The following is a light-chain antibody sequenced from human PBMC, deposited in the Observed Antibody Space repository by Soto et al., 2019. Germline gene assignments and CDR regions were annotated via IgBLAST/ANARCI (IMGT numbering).Light chain of an antibody. Sequence: DIQMTQSPSTLSGSVGDRVTITCRASQTISSWLAWYQQKPGKAPKLLIYKASTLKSGVPSRFSGSGSGTEFTLTISSLQPDDFATYYCQQGSNWPPLTFGGGTKVEIK. CDR1: QTISSW. J-gene: IGKJ4*01. CDR3: QQGSNWPPLT. CDR2: KAS. V-gene: IGKV1-5*03.